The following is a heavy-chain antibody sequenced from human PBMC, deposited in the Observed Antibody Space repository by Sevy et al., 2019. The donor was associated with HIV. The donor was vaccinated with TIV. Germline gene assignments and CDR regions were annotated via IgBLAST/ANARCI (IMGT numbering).Heavy chain of an antibody. CDR1: GDSLTELN. J-gene: IGHJ6*04. Sequence: ASVKVSCQVSGDSLTELNMYWVRQSPGKGLEWMGGFDPESGGTMYTQIFQGRVTMTEDKSADTAYMELTSLKSEDSAVYYCATARTERNWYWEAFYQYTAIDVWGEGTTVTVSS. CDR2: FDPESGGT. V-gene: IGHV1-24*01. D-gene: IGHD1-26*01. CDR3: ATARTERNWYWEAFYQYTAIDV.